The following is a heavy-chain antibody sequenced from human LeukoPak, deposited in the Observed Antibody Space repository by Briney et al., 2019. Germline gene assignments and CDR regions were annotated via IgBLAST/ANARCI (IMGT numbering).Heavy chain of an antibody. Sequence: PGRSLRLACAASGFTFSNTWTAWVRHAPGKWLDWVANINPDGGTRQYADSVRGRFTLSRDNAKNSLYLEMNSLRAEDTGLYHCPRDMKRNLDYWGQGTLVTVSS. CDR3: PRDMKRNLDY. CDR1: GFTFSNTW. J-gene: IGHJ4*02. V-gene: IGHV3-7*01. D-gene: IGHD3-16*01. CDR2: INPDGGTR.